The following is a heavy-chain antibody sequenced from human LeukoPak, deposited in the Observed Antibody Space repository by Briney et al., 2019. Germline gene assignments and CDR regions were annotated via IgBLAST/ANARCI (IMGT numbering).Heavy chain of an antibody. D-gene: IGHD1-26*01. Sequence: PGGSLRLSCAASGFTFSNAWMSWVRQAAGKGLEWVGRIKSKTDGGTTDYAAPVKGRFTISRDDSKNTLYLQMNSLTTEDTAVYYCTTLRIVGATIPDYWGQGTPGTVSS. V-gene: IGHV3-15*01. J-gene: IGHJ4*02. CDR3: TTLRIVGATIPDY. CDR2: IKSKTDGGTT. CDR1: GFTFSNAW.